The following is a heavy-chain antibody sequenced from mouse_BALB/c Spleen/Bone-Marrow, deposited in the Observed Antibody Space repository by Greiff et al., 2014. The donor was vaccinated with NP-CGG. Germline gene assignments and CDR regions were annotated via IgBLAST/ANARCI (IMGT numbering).Heavy chain of an antibody. CDR3: ANYYYGSSLFAY. V-gene: IGHV14-3*02. CDR2: IDPANGNT. Sequence: EVKVEESGAELVEPGASVKLSCTASGFNIKDTYMHWVKQRPEQGLEWIGRIDPANGNTKYDPKFQGKATITADTSSNTAYLQLSSLTSEDTAVYYCANYYYGSSLFAYWGQGTLVTVSA. D-gene: IGHD1-1*01. CDR1: GFNIKDTY. J-gene: IGHJ3*01.